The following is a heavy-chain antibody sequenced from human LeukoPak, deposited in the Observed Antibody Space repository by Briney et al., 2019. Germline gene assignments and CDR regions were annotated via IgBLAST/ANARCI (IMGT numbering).Heavy chain of an antibody. Sequence: SETLSLTCTVSGGSISSYYWSWVRQSPGKGLDWLGYIHHSGTTNYDPSLKSRVTISIDTSKNQFSLKLNSLTAADTAVYYCARYDGYGADYWGQGTLVTVSS. D-gene: IGHD4-17*01. CDR3: ARYDGYGADY. J-gene: IGHJ4*02. CDR2: IHHSGTT. V-gene: IGHV4-59*01. CDR1: GGSISSYY.